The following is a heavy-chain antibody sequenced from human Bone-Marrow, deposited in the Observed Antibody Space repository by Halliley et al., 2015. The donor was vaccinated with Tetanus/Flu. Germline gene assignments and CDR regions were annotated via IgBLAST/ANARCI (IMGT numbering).Heavy chain of an antibody. J-gene: IGHJ5*02. V-gene: IGHV4-59*01. CDR3: ARDPTGSGYNFGHNLFDP. D-gene: IGHD5-18*01. CDR1: GVSISHYY. CDR2: IHYSGST. Sequence: TLSLTCTVSGVSISHYYWSWIRQPPGKGLEWIGYIHYSGSTNYNPSLKSRVTTSVDTTKNQFSLSLSSVTVADTAVYYCARDPTGSGYNFGHNLFDPWGQGTLVTVSS.